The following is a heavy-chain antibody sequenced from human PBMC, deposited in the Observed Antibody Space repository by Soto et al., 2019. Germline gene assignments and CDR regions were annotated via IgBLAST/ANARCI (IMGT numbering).Heavy chain of an antibody. V-gene: IGHV1-69*04. D-gene: IGHD3-3*01. CDR3: ARDDYDFWSGYYTGDNWFDP. J-gene: IGHJ5*02. Sequence: SVKVSCKASGGTFSSYTISWVRQAPGQGLKWMGRIIPILGIANYAQKFQGRVTITADKSTSTAYMELSSLRSEDTAVYYCARDDYDFWSGYYTGDNWFDPWGQGTLGTVSS. CDR2: IIPILGIA. CDR1: GGTFSSYT.